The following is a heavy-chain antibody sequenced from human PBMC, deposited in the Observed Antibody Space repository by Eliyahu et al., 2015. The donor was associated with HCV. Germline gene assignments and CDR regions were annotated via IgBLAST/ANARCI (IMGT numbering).Heavy chain of an antibody. Sequence: QLQLQESGPGLVKPSETLSLTCTVSGGSISSSSYYWGWIRQPPGKGLEWIGSIYYSGSTSYNPSLKSRVTISVDTSKNQFSLKLSSVTAADTAVYYCARRNLLDCSGGSCYEGFDYWGQGTLVTVSS. CDR1: GGSISSSSYY. CDR3: ARRNLLDCSGGSCYEGFDY. CDR2: IYYSGST. J-gene: IGHJ4*02. V-gene: IGHV4-39*01. D-gene: IGHD2-15*01.